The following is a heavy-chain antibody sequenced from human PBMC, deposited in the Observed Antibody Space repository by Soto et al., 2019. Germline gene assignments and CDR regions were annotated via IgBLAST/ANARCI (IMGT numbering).Heavy chain of an antibody. CDR3: ARDRDGYSNGASEYYFDY. Sequence: QVQLQESGPGLVKPSGTLSLTCAVSGGSISSSNWWSWVRQPPGKGLEWIGEIYHSGSTNYNPSLKSRVTISVDKSKNQFSLKLSSVTAADTAVYYCARDRDGYSNGASEYYFDYWGQGTLVTVSS. V-gene: IGHV4-4*02. D-gene: IGHD5-18*01. CDR2: IYHSGST. CDR1: GGSISSSNW. J-gene: IGHJ4*02.